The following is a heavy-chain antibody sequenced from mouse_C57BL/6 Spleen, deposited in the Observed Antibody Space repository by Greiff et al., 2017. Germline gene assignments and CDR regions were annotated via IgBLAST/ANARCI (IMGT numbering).Heavy chain of an antibody. V-gene: IGHV1-55*01. CDR3: ATFDYYGSSWAWFAY. CDR1: GYTFTSYW. D-gene: IGHD1-1*01. J-gene: IGHJ3*01. CDR2: IYPGSGST. Sequence: QVQLQQPGAELVKPGASVKMSCKASGYTFTSYWITWVKQRPGQGLEWIGDIYPGSGSTNYNEKFKSKATLTVDTSSSTAYMQLSSLTSEDSAVYYCATFDYYGSSWAWFAYWGQGTLVTVSA.